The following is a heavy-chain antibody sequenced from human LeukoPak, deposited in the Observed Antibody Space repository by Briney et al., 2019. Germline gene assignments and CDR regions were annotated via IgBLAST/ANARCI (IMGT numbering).Heavy chain of an antibody. CDR3: ARGAGTYNNFYNWLDP. D-gene: IGHD6-13*01. CDR1: GYTFTSYY. CDR2: INPSGGGT. Sequence: ASVKVSCKASGYTFTSYYMHWVRQAPGQGLEWMGIINPSGGGTIYAQKFQGRVTMTWDTSTSTVYMELSSLRSEDTAVYYCARGAGTYNNFYNWLDPWGQGTLVTVSS. V-gene: IGHV1-46*01. J-gene: IGHJ5*02.